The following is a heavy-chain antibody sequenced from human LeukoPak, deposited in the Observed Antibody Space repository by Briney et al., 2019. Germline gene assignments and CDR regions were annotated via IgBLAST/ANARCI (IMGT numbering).Heavy chain of an antibody. V-gene: IGHV4-61*01. CDR3: ARDMEYSSGWYFDY. Sequence: SETLSLTCTVSGGSISSSSYYWGWIRQPPGKGLEWIGYIYYSGSTNYNPSLKSRVTISLDTSKNQFSLKLSSVTAADTAVYYCARDMEYSSGWYFDYWGQGTLVTVSS. J-gene: IGHJ4*02. CDR1: GGSISSSSYY. D-gene: IGHD6-19*01. CDR2: IYYSGST.